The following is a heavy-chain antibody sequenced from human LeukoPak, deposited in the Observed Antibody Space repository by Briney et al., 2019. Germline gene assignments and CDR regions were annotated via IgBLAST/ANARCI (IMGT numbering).Heavy chain of an antibody. J-gene: IGHJ5*02. CDR3: ARGYCSGGTCYLVENWLDP. V-gene: IGHV1-2*06. Sequence: ASVKVSCKASGYTLTAYYIYWGRQAPGQGREWMRRINPNSGGTDYAQNFQGRVTMTRDTSISTAYMELSRLRSDDTAVYYCARGYCSGGTCYLVENWLDPWGQGTLVTVSS. CDR1: GYTLTAYY. D-gene: IGHD2-15*01. CDR2: INPNSGGT.